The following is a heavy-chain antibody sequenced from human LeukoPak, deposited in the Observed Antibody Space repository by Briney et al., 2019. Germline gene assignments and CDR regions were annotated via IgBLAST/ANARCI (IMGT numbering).Heavy chain of an antibody. Sequence: PGGSLRLSCAASGFTFSSYSMNWVRQAPGKGLEWVSSISSSSSYIYYADSVKGRFTISRDNAKNSLYLQMNSLRAEDTALYYCAKDIAAAGTSGGYMDVWGKGTTVTISS. CDR2: ISSSSSYI. V-gene: IGHV3-21*04. CDR1: GFTFSSYS. D-gene: IGHD6-13*01. CDR3: AKDIAAAGTSGGYMDV. J-gene: IGHJ6*03.